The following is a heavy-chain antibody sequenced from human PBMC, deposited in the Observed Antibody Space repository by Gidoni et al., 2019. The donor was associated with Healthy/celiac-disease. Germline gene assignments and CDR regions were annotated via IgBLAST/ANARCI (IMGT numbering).Heavy chain of an antibody. CDR1: GGTFSSYA. V-gene: IGHV1-69*01. CDR3: AREEAYYDSSGYYPSDY. CDR2: IIPIIGTA. J-gene: IGHJ4*02. D-gene: IGHD3-22*01. Sequence: VQLLPSGAAVQKLGCSGKFSCTASGGTFSSYAISWVRQAPGQGLEWLGGIIPIIGTANYAQKFQGRVTSTADESTSTAYMKLSSLRYKDTAVYYCAREEAYYDSSGYYPSDYWGQGTLVTVSS.